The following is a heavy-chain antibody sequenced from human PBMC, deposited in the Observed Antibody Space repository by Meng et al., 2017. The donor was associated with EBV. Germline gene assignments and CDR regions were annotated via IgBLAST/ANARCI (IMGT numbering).Heavy chain of an antibody. CDR1: XYTXTXYG. CDR3: ARGLDYFDY. CDR2: ISAYNGNT. Sequence: VXXSCKXXXYTXTXYGISWLXQAPGXGXEXMGWISAYNGNTNYAQKLQGRVTMTTDTSTSTAYMELRSLRSDDTAVYYCARGLDYFDYWGQGTLVTVSS. J-gene: IGHJ4*02. V-gene: IGHV1-18*01.